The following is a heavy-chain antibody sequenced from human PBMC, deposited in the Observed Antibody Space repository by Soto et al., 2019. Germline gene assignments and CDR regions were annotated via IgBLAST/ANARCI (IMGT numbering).Heavy chain of an antibody. V-gene: IGHV3-74*01. D-gene: IGHD4-17*01. CDR2: IDSDGSRT. CDR3: AKRETTTVNGFDV. CDR1: GFTFSNYW. J-gene: IGHJ3*01. Sequence: EVQLVQSGGGLVQPGGSVRLSCAASGFTFSNYWVHWFRQDPGKGLVWVSRIDSDGSRTNYAESVKGRFTISRDNAKNTLYLQMNSLRDEDTAVYFCAKRETTTVNGFDVWGQGTMVTVSS.